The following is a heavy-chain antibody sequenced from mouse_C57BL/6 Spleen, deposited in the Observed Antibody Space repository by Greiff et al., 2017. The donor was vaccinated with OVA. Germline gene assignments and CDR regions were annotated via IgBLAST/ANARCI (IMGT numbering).Heavy chain of an antibody. CDR1: GFSFNTYA. V-gene: IGHV10-1*01. CDR3: VRRANWDVDYAMDY. CDR2: IRSKSNNYAT. J-gene: IGHJ4*01. Sequence: GGGLVQPKGSLKLSCAASGFSFNTYAMHWVRQAPGKGLEWVARIRSKSNNYATYYADSVKDRFTISRDDSESMLYLQMNNLKTEDTAMYDCVRRANWDVDYAMDYWGQGTSVTVSS. D-gene: IGHD4-1*01.